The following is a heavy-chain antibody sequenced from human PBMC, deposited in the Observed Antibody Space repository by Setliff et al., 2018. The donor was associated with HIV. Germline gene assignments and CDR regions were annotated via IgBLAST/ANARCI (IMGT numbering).Heavy chain of an antibody. D-gene: IGHD5-18*01. CDR1: GGSFSNFY. Sequence: SETLSLTCAVYGGSFSNFYWGWIRQPPGKGLEWIGEINHKGNTNFNPSLKSRVTLSVDTSKNQFSLKLRSVTAADTAVYYCVRVTYYYYYYMDVWGEGTTVTVS. J-gene: IGHJ6*03. CDR3: VRVTYYYYYYMDV. V-gene: IGHV4-34*01. CDR2: INHKGNT.